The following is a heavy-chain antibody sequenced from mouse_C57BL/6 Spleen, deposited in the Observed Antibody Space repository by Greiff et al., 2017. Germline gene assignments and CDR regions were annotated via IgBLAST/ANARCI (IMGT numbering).Heavy chain of an antibody. CDR3: ARTQLPPYWYFDV. CDR2: IWSGGST. D-gene: IGHD1-1*01. V-gene: IGHV2-2*01. CDR1: GFSLTSYG. J-gene: IGHJ1*03. Sequence: QVQLQQSGPGLVQPSQSLSITCKVSGFSLTSYGVHWVSQSPGKGLEWLGVIWSGGSTDSNAAFISRLSISKDNSKSQVFFKMNSLQSDDTAIYYCARTQLPPYWYFDVWGTGTTVTVSS.